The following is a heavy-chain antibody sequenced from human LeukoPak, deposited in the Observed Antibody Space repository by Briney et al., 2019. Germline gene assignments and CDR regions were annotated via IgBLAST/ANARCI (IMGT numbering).Heavy chain of an antibody. V-gene: IGHV3-23*01. J-gene: IGHJ3*01. CDR1: GFTFSSYA. CDR3: AKDPNGDYIGAFDF. CDR2: IIGNGGWA. D-gene: IGHD4-17*01. Sequence: GGSLRLSCAASGFTFSSYAMMWLRQAPGKGLEWVAAIIGNGGWALYADSVKGRFTISRDNSKNTLYLQMSSLRAEDTAVYYCAKDPNGDYIGAFDFWGQGTMVTVSS.